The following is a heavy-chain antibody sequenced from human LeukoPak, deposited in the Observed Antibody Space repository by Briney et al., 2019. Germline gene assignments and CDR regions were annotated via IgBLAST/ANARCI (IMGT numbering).Heavy chain of an antibody. J-gene: IGHJ4*02. CDR3: ATDDYYDTSGYFFPGFDS. Sequence: GGSLRLSCTASGFTFGDYAMSWVRQAPGKGLEWGGFIRSKAYGGTTEYAASVKGRFTISRDDSKSIAYLQMNSLKTEDTAVYYCATDDYYDTSGYFFPGFDSWGQGTLVTVSS. D-gene: IGHD3-22*01. CDR2: IRSKAYGGTT. V-gene: IGHV3-49*04. CDR1: GFTFGDYA.